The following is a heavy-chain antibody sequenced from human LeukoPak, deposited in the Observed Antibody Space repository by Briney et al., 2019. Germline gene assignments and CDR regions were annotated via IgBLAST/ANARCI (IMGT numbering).Heavy chain of an antibody. D-gene: IGHD6-6*01. V-gene: IGHV3-33*06. Sequence: GGSLRLSCAASGFTFSSYGMHWVRQAPGKGLEWVAVIWYDGSNKYYADSVKGRFTISRDNSKNTLCLQMNSLRAEDTAVYYCAKDRIAAHQRLDYWGQGTLVTVSS. CDR1: GFTFSSYG. CDR3: AKDRIAAHQRLDY. J-gene: IGHJ4*02. CDR2: IWYDGSNK.